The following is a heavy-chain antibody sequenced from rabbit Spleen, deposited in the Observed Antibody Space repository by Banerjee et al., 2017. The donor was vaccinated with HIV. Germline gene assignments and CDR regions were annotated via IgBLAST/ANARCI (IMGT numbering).Heavy chain of an antibody. CDR1: GLDFSSNYW. J-gene: IGHJ4*01. CDR3: ARDGSGWGANFNL. V-gene: IGHV1S45*01. D-gene: IGHD4-1*01. Sequence: QEQLEESGGDLVKPGASLALTCKASGLDFSSNYWICWVRQAPGKGLECIACIYGDRSGSTYYANWAKGRFTISRTSSTTVTLEMTSLTAADTATYFCARDGSGWGANFNLWGPGTLVTVS. CDR2: IYGDRSGST.